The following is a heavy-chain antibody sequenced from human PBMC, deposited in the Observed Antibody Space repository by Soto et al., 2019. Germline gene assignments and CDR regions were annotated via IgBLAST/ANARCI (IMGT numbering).Heavy chain of an antibody. V-gene: IGHV3-30-3*01. CDR2: ISFDGSNK. Sequence: GGSLRLSCAASGFTFSIYALHWVRQAPGKGLEWVAVISFDGSNKVYADSVMGRFTISRDNSKNTLYVQMNSLRGEDTAVYYCARGRYCSGTSCYTDYYFGLDVWGQGTTVTVSS. J-gene: IGHJ6*02. D-gene: IGHD2-2*02. CDR1: GFTFSIYA. CDR3: ARGRYCSGTSCYTDYYFGLDV.